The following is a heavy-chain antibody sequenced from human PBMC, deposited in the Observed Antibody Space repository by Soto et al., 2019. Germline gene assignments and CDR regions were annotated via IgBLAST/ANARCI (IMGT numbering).Heavy chain of an antibody. J-gene: IGHJ4*02. CDR1: GGSISSYY. CDR2: IYFRGTT. CDR3: ARMYYYDNSGYPFDY. Sequence: SETLSLTCTVSGGSISSYYWSWIRQPPGKGLEWIGYIYFRGTTNYNPSLKSRVTMSADTSKTQFSLRLNSVTAADTAVYYCARMYYYDNSGYPFDYWAQGMMVPVSS. V-gene: IGHV4-59*01. D-gene: IGHD3-22*01.